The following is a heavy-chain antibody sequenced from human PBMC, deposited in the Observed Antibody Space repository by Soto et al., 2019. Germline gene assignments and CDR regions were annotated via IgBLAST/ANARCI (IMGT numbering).Heavy chain of an antibody. CDR1: GYIFTAYS. CDR2: VNPSGGST. V-gene: IGHV1-46*01. J-gene: IGHJ5*02. CDR3: ARAMAAADKCEGRFWFDP. Sequence: QVQLVQSGAEVKKPGASVKVSCKASGYIFTAYSMHWVRQAPGQGLEWMGVVNPSGGSTNYAQRFQGRITMTSDTSTGTIYMELSSLKSDDTAVYYCARAMAAADKCEGRFWFDPWGQGALVTVSS. D-gene: IGHD6-25*01.